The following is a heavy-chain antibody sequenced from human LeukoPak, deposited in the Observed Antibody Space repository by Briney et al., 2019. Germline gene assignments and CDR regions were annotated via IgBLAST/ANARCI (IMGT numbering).Heavy chain of an antibody. D-gene: IGHD2-2*01. CDR2: IYPGDSDT. CDR3: ARQVYCSSTSFPRFLGHDYYMDV. J-gene: IGHJ6*03. CDR1: GYSLTSYW. Sequence: GESLKISCKGSGYSLTSYWIGWVRQMPGEGLEWMGLIYPGDSDTRSSPSFQGQVTISADKSISSAYLQWSSLKASDTAMYYCARQVYCSSTSFPRFLGHDYYMDVWGKGTTVTVSS. V-gene: IGHV5-51*01.